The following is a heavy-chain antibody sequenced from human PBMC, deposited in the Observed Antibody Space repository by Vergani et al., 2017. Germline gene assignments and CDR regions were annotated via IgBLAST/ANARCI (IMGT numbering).Heavy chain of an antibody. Sequence: QVQLVESGGGVVQPGRSLRLSCAASGFTFSSYAMHWVRQAPGKGLEWVAVISYDGSNKYYAASVKGRFTISRDNSKNTLYLQMNSLRAEDTAVYYCARGMGGWYVRFFDYWGQGTLVTVSS. J-gene: IGHJ4*02. V-gene: IGHV3-30-3*01. CDR3: ARGMGGWYVRFFDY. CDR2: ISYDGSNK. D-gene: IGHD6-19*01. CDR1: GFTFSSYA.